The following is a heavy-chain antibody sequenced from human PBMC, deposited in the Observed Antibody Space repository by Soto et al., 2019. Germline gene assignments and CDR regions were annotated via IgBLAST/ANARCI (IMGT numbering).Heavy chain of an antibody. V-gene: IGHV3-23*01. D-gene: IGHD6-19*01. CDR2: ISAGGAST. CDR1: GFRFSSYA. J-gene: IGHJ4*02. Sequence: EVQLLESGGGLVRPGGSLRLSCTASGFRFSSYAVNWVRQAPGKGLEWVSSISAGGASTYYADSVKGRFTISGDDSKNTLILQMNTLRAAATAVYYCARSVAGTWEFDYWGQGTLVTVSS. CDR3: ARSVAGTWEFDY.